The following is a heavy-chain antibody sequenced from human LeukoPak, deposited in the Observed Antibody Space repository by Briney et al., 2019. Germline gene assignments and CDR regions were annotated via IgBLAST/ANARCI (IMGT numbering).Heavy chain of an antibody. CDR3: ARDSHPRTYYYGSGSPNFDY. D-gene: IGHD3-10*01. J-gene: IGHJ4*02. V-gene: IGHV1-2*02. CDR1: GYTFTGYY. CDR2: INPNSGGT. Sequence: GASVKVSCKTSGYTFTGYYMHWVRQAPGQGLEWMGWINPNSGGTNYAQKFQGRVTMTRDTSISTAYMELSRLRSDDTAVYYCARDSHPRTYYYGSGSPNFDYWGQGTLVTVSS.